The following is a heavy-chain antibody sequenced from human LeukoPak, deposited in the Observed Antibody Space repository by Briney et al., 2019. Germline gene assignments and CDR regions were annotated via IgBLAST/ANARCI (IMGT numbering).Heavy chain of an antibody. CDR1: GFTFSSYW. CDR2: IASDGSST. J-gene: IGHJ4*02. D-gene: IGHD5-18*01. Sequence: PGGSLRLSCAASGFTFSSYWMNWVRQAPGKGLVWVSRIASDGSSTTYADSVKGRFSISRDNAKSTLYLQMNSLRAEDTAVYYCARDRGYSYGYDYWGQGTLVTVSS. CDR3: ARDRGYSYGYDY. V-gene: IGHV3-74*01.